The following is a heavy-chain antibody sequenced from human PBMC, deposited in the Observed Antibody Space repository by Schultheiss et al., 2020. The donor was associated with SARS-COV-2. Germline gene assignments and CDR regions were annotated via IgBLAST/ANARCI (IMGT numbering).Heavy chain of an antibody. V-gene: IGHV4-31*11. J-gene: IGHJ6*02. CDR1: GGSFSGYY. Sequence: SQTLSLTCAVYGGSFSGYYWSWIRQHPGKGLEWIGYIYYSGSTYYNPSLKSRVTISVDTSKNQFSLKLSSVTAADTALYYCAKDQEGYSYGNYGMDVWGQGTTVTVSS. CDR2: IYYSGST. CDR3: AKDQEGYSYGNYGMDV. D-gene: IGHD5-18*01.